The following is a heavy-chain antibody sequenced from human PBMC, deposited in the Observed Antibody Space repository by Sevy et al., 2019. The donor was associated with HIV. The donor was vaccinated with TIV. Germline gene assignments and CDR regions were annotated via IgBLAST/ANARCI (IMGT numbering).Heavy chain of an antibody. CDR3: ARAPSGSQGPGQYFQH. Sequence: ASVKVSCKASGYTFNSYVITWVRQAPGQGLEWMGKISGYNGDTKYGQKFQGRVTVTTDPSTSTAYMELGSLKSDDTAVYYCARAPSGSQGPGQYFQHWGQGTLVTVSS. D-gene: IGHD1-26*01. CDR1: GYTFNSYV. J-gene: IGHJ1*01. CDR2: ISGYNGDT. V-gene: IGHV1-18*01.